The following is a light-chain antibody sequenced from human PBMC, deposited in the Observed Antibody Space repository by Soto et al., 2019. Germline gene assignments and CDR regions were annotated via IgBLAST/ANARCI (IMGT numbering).Light chain of an antibody. CDR1: QSVSSN. J-gene: IGKJ1*01. V-gene: IGKV3-15*01. Sequence: EIVMTQSPATLSVSPGERATLSCRASQSVSSNLAWYQQKPGQAPRLLIYGASTRATGIPARFSGSGSGTEFTLTISSLHSEDFAVYYCQQYNNWPLWTFGQGTKVDIK. CDR2: GAS. CDR3: QQYNNWPLWT.